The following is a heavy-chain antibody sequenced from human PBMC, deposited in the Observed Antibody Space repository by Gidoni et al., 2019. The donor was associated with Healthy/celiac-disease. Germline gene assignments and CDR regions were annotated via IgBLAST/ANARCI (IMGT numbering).Heavy chain of an antibody. J-gene: IGHJ4*02. CDR1: GGSISSSSYY. CDR3: ASPGYCSSTSCSIRGPYYFDY. D-gene: IGHD2-2*03. CDR2: IYYSGST. Sequence: QLQLQESGAGLVKPSETLSLTCTASGGSISSSSYYWGWIRQPPGKGLEWIGSIYYSGSTYYNPSLKSRVTISVDTSKNQFSLKLSSVTAADTAVYYCASPGYCSSTSCSIRGPYYFDYWGQGTLVTVSS. V-gene: IGHV4-39*01.